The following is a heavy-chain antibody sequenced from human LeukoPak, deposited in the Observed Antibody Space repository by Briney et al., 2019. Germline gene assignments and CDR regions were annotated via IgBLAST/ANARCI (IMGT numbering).Heavy chain of an antibody. CDR3: AKGAGVVVVIGYFDY. CDR2: ISYDGSNK. CDR1: GLTFSSYG. Sequence: PGGSLRLSCAASGLTFSSYGMHWVRQAPGKGLEWVAVISYDGSNKYYADSVKGRFTISRDNSKNTLYLQMNSLRAEDTAVYYCAKGAGVVVVIGYFDYWGQGTLVTVSS. V-gene: IGHV3-30*18. J-gene: IGHJ4*02. D-gene: IGHD3-22*01.